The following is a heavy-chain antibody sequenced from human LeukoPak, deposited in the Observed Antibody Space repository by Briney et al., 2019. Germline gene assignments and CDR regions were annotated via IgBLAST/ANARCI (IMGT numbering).Heavy chain of an antibody. CDR3: ARERRGIAARNFDY. J-gene: IGHJ4*02. CDR1: GFTFSSYA. V-gene: IGHV3-48*01. Sequence: GRSLRLSCAASGFTFSSYAMNWVRQAPGKGLEWVSYISSSSSTIYYADSVKGRFTISRDNAKNSLYLQMNSLRAEDTAVYYCARERRGIAARNFDYWGQGTLVTVSS. D-gene: IGHD6-6*01. CDR2: ISSSSSTI.